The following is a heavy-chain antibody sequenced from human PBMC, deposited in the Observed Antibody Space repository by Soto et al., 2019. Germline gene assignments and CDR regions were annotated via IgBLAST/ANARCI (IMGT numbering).Heavy chain of an antibody. J-gene: IGHJ5*02. CDR2: IYYSGST. CDR1: GGSISSSSYY. D-gene: IGHD6-13*01. Sequence: SETLSLTCTVSGGSISSSSYYWGWIRQPPGKGQEWIGSIYYSGSTYYNPSLKSRVTISVDTSKNQFSLKLSSVTAADTAVYYCARHFRQQLVRVKDWFDPWGQGTLVTVSS. V-gene: IGHV4-39*01. CDR3: ARHFRQQLVRVKDWFDP.